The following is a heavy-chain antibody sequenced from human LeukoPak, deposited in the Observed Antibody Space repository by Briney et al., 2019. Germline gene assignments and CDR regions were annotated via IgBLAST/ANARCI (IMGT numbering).Heavy chain of an antibody. J-gene: IGHJ4*02. CDR2: INAGNGNT. CDR1: GYTFTSYA. CDR3: AGGMDDYGDYAGDY. D-gene: IGHD4-17*01. Sequence: ASVKVSYKASGYTFTSYAMHWVRQAPGQRLEWMGWINAGNGNTKYSQKFQGRVTITRDTSASTAYMELSSLRSEDTAVYYCAGGMDDYGDYAGDYWGQGTLVTVSS. V-gene: IGHV1-3*01.